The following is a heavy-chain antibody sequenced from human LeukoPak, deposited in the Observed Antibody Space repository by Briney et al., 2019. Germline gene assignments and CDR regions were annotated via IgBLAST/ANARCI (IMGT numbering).Heavy chain of an antibody. V-gene: IGHV3-7*05. D-gene: IGHD3-22*01. J-gene: IGHJ4*02. Sequence: PGGSLRLSCEASEFTFSDYWMTWVRQPPGKGLEWVANISPDGGVTKYADSVKGRFTVSRDNAKNSLFLQMNSLRAEDTAVYYCARLLYYYDSSIYQRYFDYWGQGTLVTISS. CDR1: EFTFSDYW. CDR2: ISPDGGVT. CDR3: ARLLYYYDSSIYQRYFDY.